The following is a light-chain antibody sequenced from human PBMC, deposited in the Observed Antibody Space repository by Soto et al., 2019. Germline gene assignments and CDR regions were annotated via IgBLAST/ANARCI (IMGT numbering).Light chain of an antibody. V-gene: IGLV2-14*01. CDR1: SRDVGGYNY. Sequence: QSALTQPGSVSGSPGQSITISCTGTSRDVGGYNYVSWYQQHPGKAPKLMIYDVSNRPSGVSNRFSGSKSGNTASLTISGLQAEDEADYYCSSYTSSSTRVVFGGGTKLTVL. CDR2: DVS. J-gene: IGLJ2*01. CDR3: SSYTSSSTRVV.